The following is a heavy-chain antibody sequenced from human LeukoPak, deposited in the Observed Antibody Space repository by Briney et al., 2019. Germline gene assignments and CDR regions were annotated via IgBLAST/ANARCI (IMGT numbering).Heavy chain of an antibody. V-gene: IGHV3-53*01. J-gene: IGHJ4*02. D-gene: IGHD5-12*01. CDR2: IYSGGST. CDR3: ARVGGYDLSFFDY. Sequence: GGSLRLSCAASGFTVSSNYMSWVRQAPGKGLEWVSVIYSGGSTYYADSVKGRFTISRDNSKNTLYLQMNSLRAEDTAAYYCARVGGYDLSFFDYWGQGTLVTVSS. CDR1: GFTVSSNY.